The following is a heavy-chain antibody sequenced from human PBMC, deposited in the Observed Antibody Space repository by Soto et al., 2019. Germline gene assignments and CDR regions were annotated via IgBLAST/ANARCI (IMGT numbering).Heavy chain of an antibody. Sequence: GESLKISCKGSGYTFGGYWITWVRQKPGKGLEWMGIIYPGDSDTRYSPSFQGHVTISVDMATNTAYLQWSSLKASDTAMYYCATPKYFYDRSGYHIDYWGQGTLVTVSS. CDR1: GYTFGGYW. J-gene: IGHJ4*02. V-gene: IGHV5-51*01. CDR2: IYPGDSDT. CDR3: ATPKYFYDRSGYHIDY. D-gene: IGHD3-22*01.